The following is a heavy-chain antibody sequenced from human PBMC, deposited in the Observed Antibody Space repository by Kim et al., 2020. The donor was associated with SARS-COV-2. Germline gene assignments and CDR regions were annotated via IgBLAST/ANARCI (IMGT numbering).Heavy chain of an antibody. CDR3: AKDETPDIDWPYGAYGNFDC. V-gene: IGHV3-23*01. J-gene: IGHJ4*02. D-gene: IGHD4-17*01. CDR2: FSGSGGST. CDR1: GFTFRNYA. Sequence: GGSLRLSCAASGFTFRNYAMSWVRQAPGKGLEWVSGFSGSGGSTYYADSAKGRFTISRDNSKNTLYLQMNSLRAEDTAVYYCAKDETPDIDWPYGAYGNFDCWGQGTLVSDSS.